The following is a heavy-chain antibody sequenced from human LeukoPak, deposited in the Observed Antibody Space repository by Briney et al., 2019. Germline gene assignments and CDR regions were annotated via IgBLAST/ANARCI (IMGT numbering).Heavy chain of an antibody. V-gene: IGHV5-51*01. CDR3: ARLSGYSSGNDAFDI. J-gene: IGHJ3*02. CDR1: GYSFTSYW. Sequence: HGESLKISCKGSGYSFTSYWIGWVRQMPGKGLEWMGIIYPGDSDTRYSPSFQGQVTISADKSVSTAYLQWSSLKASDTAMYYCARLSGYSSGNDAFDIWGQGTMVTVSS. D-gene: IGHD6-19*01. CDR2: IYPGDSDT.